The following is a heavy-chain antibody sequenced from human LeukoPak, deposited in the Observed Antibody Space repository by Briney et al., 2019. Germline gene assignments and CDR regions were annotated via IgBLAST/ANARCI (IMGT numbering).Heavy chain of an antibody. J-gene: IGHJ5*02. CDR1: AYVFSTYW. CDR3: ACRKYGSPWFDP. D-gene: IGHD6-6*01. V-gene: IGHV5-51*01. Sequence: GESLKISCRSSAYVFSTYWIGWVRQTSGKGLKWMGVIYPGKSATRYNPSFQGQVSISVDMSISTAYLQWSSLKASDSAIYYCACRKYGSPWFDPWGQGTLITVSS. CDR2: IYPGKSAT.